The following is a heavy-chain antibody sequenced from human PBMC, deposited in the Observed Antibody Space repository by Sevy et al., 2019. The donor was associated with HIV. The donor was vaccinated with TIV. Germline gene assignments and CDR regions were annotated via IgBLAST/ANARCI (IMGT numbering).Heavy chain of an antibody. J-gene: IGHJ5*02. CDR3: ARVNLGGIVVVPAAMDRENWFDP. V-gene: IGHV3-53*01. CDR2: IYRGGST. D-gene: IGHD2-2*01. Sequence: GGSLRLSCAASGFTVSSNYMSWVRQAPGKGLEWVSVIYRGGSTYYADSVKGRFTISRDNSKNTLYLQMNSLRAEDTAVYYCARVNLGGIVVVPAAMDRENWFDPRGQRTLVTVSS. CDR1: GFTVSSNY.